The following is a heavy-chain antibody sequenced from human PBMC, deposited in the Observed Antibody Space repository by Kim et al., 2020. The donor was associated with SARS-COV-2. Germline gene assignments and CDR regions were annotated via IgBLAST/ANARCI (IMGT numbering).Heavy chain of an antibody. CDR2: VSGNGENT. Sequence: GGSLRLSCSASGLTFSHYTFHWVRQAPGKGLEFVSAVSGNGENTYYADSVRGRFTVSRDNSKNTVYLQMDTLRYEDSSVYYCVIIRGYTSGSFDYWGQGIMVTVSS. J-gene: IGHJ4*02. D-gene: IGHD5-18*01. CDR3: VIIRGYTSGSFDY. V-gene: IGHV3-64D*06. CDR1: GLTFSHYT.